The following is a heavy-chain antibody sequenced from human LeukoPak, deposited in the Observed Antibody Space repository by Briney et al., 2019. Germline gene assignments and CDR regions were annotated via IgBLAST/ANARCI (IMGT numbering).Heavy chain of an antibody. CDR1: GFTFSSYA. Sequence: PGGSLRLSCAASGFTFSSYAMNWIRQAPGKGLEWVSSISSSGAYINYADLVEGRFTISRDNGKNSLYLQMNSLRAEDTAVYYCARGVGNYRYYFDFWGQGTLVTVSS. CDR2: ISSSGAYI. J-gene: IGHJ4*02. D-gene: IGHD3-22*01. V-gene: IGHV3-21*01. CDR3: ARGVGNYRYYFDF.